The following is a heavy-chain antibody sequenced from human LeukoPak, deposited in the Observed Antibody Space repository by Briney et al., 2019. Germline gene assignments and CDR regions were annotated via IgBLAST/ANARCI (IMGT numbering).Heavy chain of an antibody. J-gene: IGHJ6*03. CDR3: ARTTTVRGTYYMDV. V-gene: IGHV4-39*07. D-gene: IGHD3-10*01. CDR2: IYYSGYT. Sequence: SETLSLTCTVSGGSISSSSYYWGWIRQPPGKGLEWIGSIYYSGYTNYNPSLKSRVTISVDTSKNQFSLKLSSVTAADTAVYYCARTTTVRGTYYMDVWGKGTTVTISS. CDR1: GGSISSSSYY.